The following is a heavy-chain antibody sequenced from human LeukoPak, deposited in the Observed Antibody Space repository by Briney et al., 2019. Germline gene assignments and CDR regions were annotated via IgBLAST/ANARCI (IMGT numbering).Heavy chain of an antibody. CDR2: FDPEDGET. CDR3: ATVGVIGRYYYYGMDV. Sequence: ASVKVSCKVSGYTLTELSMHWVRQAPGKGLEWMGGFDPEDGETIYAQKFQGRVTMTEDTSTDTAYMELSSLRSEDTAVYYCATVGVIGRYYYYGMDVRGQGTTVTVSS. CDR1: GYTLTELS. J-gene: IGHJ6*02. D-gene: IGHD3-16*02. V-gene: IGHV1-24*01.